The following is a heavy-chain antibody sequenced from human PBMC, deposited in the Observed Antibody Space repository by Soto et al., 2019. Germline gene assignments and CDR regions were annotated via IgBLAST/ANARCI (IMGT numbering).Heavy chain of an antibody. CDR3: SKGPRGQWLVLKEVDY. V-gene: IGHV3-23*01. CDR2: LSGSGGST. D-gene: IGHD6-19*01. Sequence: EVQLLESGGGLVQPGGSLRLSCAASGFTFSSYAISWVRQAPGKGREWVSALSGSGGSTYYADYVKGRFTISRDNSKNTLYLQLNSLRAEDTAVYYCSKGPRGQWLVLKEVDYWGQGTLVTVSS. J-gene: IGHJ4*02. CDR1: GFTFSSYA.